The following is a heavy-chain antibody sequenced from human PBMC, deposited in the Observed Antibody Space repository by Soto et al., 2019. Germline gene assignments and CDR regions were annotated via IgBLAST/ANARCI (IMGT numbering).Heavy chain of an antibody. CDR2: ISGSGGST. D-gene: IGHD6-13*01. Sequence: GGSLRLSCAASGFTFSSYAMSWVRQAPGKGLEWVSAISGSGGSTYYADSVKGRFTISRDNSKNTLYLQMNSLRAEDTAVYYCAKDCFASSWYPNWFDPWGQGTLVTVSS. V-gene: IGHV3-23*01. J-gene: IGHJ5*02. CDR1: GFTFSSYA. CDR3: AKDCFASSWYPNWFDP.